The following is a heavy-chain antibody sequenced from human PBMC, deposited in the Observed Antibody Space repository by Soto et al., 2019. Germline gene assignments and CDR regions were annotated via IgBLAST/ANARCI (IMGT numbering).Heavy chain of an antibody. D-gene: IGHD1-26*01. J-gene: IGHJ6*02. CDR3: ARLVGDATWYYYYGMDV. Sequence: ASVKVSCKASGYTFTSYGISWVRQAPGQGLEWMGWISAYNGNTNYAQKLQGRVTMTTDTSTSTAYMELRSLGSDDTAVYYCARLVGDATWYYYYGMDVWGQGTTVTVSS. CDR2: ISAYNGNT. CDR1: GYTFTSYG. V-gene: IGHV1-18*01.